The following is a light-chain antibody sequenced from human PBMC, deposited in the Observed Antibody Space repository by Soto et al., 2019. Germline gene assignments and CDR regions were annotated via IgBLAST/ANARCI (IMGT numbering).Light chain of an antibody. CDR3: AAWDDRLSGWV. Sequence: QSALTQPPSASGTPGQRVTISCSGSSSNIGSNYVYWYQQVPGTAPKLLIYTNNQRPSGVPDRISGSKSATSASLTIGGLRSEDEADYYCAAWDDRLSGWVFGGGTKVTVL. V-gene: IGLV1-47*01. CDR1: SSNIGSNY. CDR2: TNN. J-gene: IGLJ3*02.